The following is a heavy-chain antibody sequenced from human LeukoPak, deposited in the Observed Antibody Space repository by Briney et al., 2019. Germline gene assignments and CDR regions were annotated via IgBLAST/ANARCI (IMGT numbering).Heavy chain of an antibody. Sequence: GGSLRLSCVVSGFTFSDYYMHWVRQAPGKGLVWVSHINGDGSSTGYADSVKGRFTISRDNAKNTLYLQMNSLRAEDTAVYYCARGYMDVWGKGTTVIISS. CDR1: GFTFSDYY. CDR3: ARGYMDV. V-gene: IGHV3-74*01. CDR2: INGDGSST. J-gene: IGHJ6*03.